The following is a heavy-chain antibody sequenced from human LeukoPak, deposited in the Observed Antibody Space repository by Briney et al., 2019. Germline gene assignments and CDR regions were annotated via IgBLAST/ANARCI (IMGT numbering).Heavy chain of an antibody. D-gene: IGHD3-3*01. J-gene: IGHJ6*02. V-gene: IGHV4-4*02. Sequence: PSGTLSLTCAVSGGSIINSNWWSWVRQPPGKGLEWIGEIDHSGSTSYNPSLKSRVTMSVDRSQNQFSLRLSTVTAADTAVYYCARGTVFWSGYPAYYYYGMDVWGQGTTVTVSS. CDR2: IDHSGST. CDR3: ARGTVFWSGYPAYYYYGMDV. CDR1: GGSIINSNW.